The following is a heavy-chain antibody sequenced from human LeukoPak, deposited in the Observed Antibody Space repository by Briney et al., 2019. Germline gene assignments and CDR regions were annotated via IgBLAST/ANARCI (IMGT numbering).Heavy chain of an antibody. CDR1: GGSISSYY. V-gene: IGHV4-59*08. CDR3: ASPDTSMVFNY. D-gene: IGHD5-18*01. Sequence: SETLSLTCTVSGGSISSYYWSWIRQPPGRGLEWIGYIYYSGSTNYNPSLKSRVTISVDTSKNQFSLKLSSVTAADTAVYYCASPDTSMVFNYWGQGTLVTVSS. CDR2: IYYSGST. J-gene: IGHJ4*02.